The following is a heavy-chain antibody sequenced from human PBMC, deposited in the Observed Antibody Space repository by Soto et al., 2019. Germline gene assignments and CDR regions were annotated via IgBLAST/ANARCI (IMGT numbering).Heavy chain of an antibody. CDR2: IIPIFGTA. CDR3: ARDSPDNLYSSGLCDYYYGMDV. Sequence: QVQLVQSGAEVKKPGSSVKVSCKASGGTFSSYAISWVRQAPGQGLEWMGGIIPIFGTANYAQKFQGRVTITADESTSTAYMELSSLRSEDTAVYYCARDSPDNLYSSGLCDYYYGMDVWGQGTTVTVSS. D-gene: IGHD6-19*01. V-gene: IGHV1-69*01. J-gene: IGHJ6*02. CDR1: GGTFSSYA.